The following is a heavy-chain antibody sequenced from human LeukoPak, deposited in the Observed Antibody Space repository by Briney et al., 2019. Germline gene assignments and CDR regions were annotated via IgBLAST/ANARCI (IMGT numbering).Heavy chain of an antibody. Sequence: GGSLRLSCAASGFTFSSYSMNWVRQAPGKGLEWVSSISSSSSSYIYYADSVKGRFTISRDNAKNSLYLQMNSLRAGDTAVYYCARLRRGPQVAFDIWGQGTMVTVSS. CDR2: ISSSSSSYI. D-gene: IGHD3-10*01. CDR1: GFTFSSYS. V-gene: IGHV3-21*01. CDR3: ARLRRGPQVAFDI. J-gene: IGHJ3*02.